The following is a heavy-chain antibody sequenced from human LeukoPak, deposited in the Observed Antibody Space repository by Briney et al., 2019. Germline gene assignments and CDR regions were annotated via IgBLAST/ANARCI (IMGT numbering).Heavy chain of an antibody. CDR2: MNPNSGNT. J-gene: IGHJ4*02. CDR3: ARGSGYDFWSGYYFARYYFDY. Sequence: GASVKVSCKASGYTFTSYDINWVRQATGQGLEWMGWMNPNSGNTGYAQKFQGRVIMTRNTSISTAYMELSSLRSEDTAVYYCARGSGYDFWSGYYFARYYFDYWGQGTLVTVSS. CDR1: GYTFTSYD. D-gene: IGHD3-3*01. V-gene: IGHV1-8*01.